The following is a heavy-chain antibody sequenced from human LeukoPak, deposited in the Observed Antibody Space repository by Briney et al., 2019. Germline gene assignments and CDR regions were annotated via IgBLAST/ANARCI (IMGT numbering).Heavy chain of an antibody. CDR2: TYYSGIT. Sequence: PSETLSLTCTVSGGSISSYYWNWIRQPPGKGLEWIGHTYYSGITNYNPSLKSRVTISVDTSKDQFSLKLSSVTAADTAVYYCARARYAVRGVSAFDYWGQGTLVTVSS. CDR3: ARARYAVRGVSAFDY. V-gene: IGHV4-59*01. J-gene: IGHJ4*02. D-gene: IGHD3-10*01. CDR1: GGSISSYY.